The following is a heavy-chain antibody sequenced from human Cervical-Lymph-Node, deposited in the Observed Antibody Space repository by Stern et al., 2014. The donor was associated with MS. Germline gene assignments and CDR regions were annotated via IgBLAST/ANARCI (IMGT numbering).Heavy chain of an antibody. CDR2: ISSDGSTI. CDR1: GFTFTIYT. Sequence: EVQLVESGGGLVQPGGSLRLSCAASGFTFTIYTMDWVRQAPGKGLEWISYISSDGSTIYYADSVKGRFTISRDNAKNSLYLQMNSLRDEDTAVYYCARDKESAGGAFDVWGQGTMVTVSS. J-gene: IGHJ3*01. D-gene: IGHD3-16*01. V-gene: IGHV3-48*02. CDR3: ARDKESAGGAFDV.